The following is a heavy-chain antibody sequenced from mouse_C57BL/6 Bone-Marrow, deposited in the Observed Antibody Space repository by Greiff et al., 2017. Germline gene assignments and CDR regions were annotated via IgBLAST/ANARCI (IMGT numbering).Heavy chain of an antibody. Sequence: EVHLVESGGGLVQPGGSLKLSCAASGFTFSDYYMYWVRQTPEKRLEWVAYISNGGGSTYYPDTVKGRFTISRDNAKNTLYLQMSRLKSEDTAMYYCARKGFYYYGSAWYFDVWGTGTTVTVSS. J-gene: IGHJ1*03. CDR1: GFTFSDYY. CDR3: ARKGFYYYGSAWYFDV. V-gene: IGHV5-12*01. D-gene: IGHD1-1*01. CDR2: ISNGGGST.